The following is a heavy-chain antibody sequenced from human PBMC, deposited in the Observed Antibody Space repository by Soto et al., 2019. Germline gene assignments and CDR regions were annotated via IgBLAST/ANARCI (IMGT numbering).Heavy chain of an antibody. D-gene: IGHD3-22*01. J-gene: IGHJ6*02. CDR3: ARSHAPYYYDTTGFFFGLDV. Sequence: QVRLVESGGGVVQPGRSLRLSCAASGFTFSNYAMHWVRQAPGKGLEWVAVMSFDETKKYHAASVEGRFTISRDNSQNTLDLQMNSLRAEDTARYYCARSHAPYYYDTTGFFFGLDVWGQGTTVVVSS. CDR1: GFTFSNYA. CDR2: MSFDETKK. V-gene: IGHV3-30-3*01.